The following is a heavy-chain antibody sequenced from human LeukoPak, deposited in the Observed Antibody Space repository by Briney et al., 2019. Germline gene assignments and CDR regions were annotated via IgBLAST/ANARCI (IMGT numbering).Heavy chain of an antibody. CDR3: ATLYDFPSDF. Sequence: GGSLRLSCATSGFNYSGFAMNWVRQAPGKGPEWVAVISYNGDNKYYADSVKGRLIISRDNSKNTLFLQLNSLRPEDTAVYYCATLYDFPSDFWGQGTLVTVSS. CDR2: ISYNGDNK. J-gene: IGHJ4*02. V-gene: IGHV3-30-3*01. D-gene: IGHD3-3*01. CDR1: GFNYSGFA.